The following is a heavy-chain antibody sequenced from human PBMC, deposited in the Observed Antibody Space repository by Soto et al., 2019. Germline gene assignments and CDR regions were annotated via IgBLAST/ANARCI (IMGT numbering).Heavy chain of an antibody. J-gene: IGHJ4*02. Sequence: ESGGGLVQPGGSPRLSCAASGFTFSSYAMSWVRQAPGKGLEWVSAISGSGGSTYYADSVKGRFTISRDNSKNTLYLQMNSLRAEDTAVYYCAAVASPYYDFWTDYWGQGTLVTVSS. D-gene: IGHD3-3*01. CDR1: GFTFSSYA. V-gene: IGHV3-23*01. CDR3: AAVASPYYDFWTDY. CDR2: ISGSGGST.